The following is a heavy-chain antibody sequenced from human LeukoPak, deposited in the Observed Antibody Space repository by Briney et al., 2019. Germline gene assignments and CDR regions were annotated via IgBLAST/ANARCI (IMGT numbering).Heavy chain of an antibody. CDR1: GFNFDDYT. D-gene: IGHD6-19*01. CDR2: ITWDGART. V-gene: IGHV3-43*01. CDR3: ARDIEGSGWYYFDH. J-gene: IGHJ4*02. Sequence: PGGSLRLSCAASGFNFDDYTMHWVRQAPGKGPEWVSLITWDGARTYYADSLKGRFTISRDNSKSSLYLQMNSLTTEDSAIYYCARDIEGSGWYYFDHWGQGTLVTVSS.